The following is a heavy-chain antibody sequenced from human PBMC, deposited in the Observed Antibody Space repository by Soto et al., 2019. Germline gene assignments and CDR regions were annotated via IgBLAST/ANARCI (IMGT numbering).Heavy chain of an antibody. CDR2: INLNGGIT. J-gene: IGHJ4*02. CDR3: ATSVNSAMAFDY. D-gene: IGHD5-18*01. Sequence: ASVKVSCRASGYTFTHYYIHWVLQAPGQGLEWMGIINLNGGITTYAQKFRAGFSMTRDTSTSTVYLELSSLRSEDSAVYYCATSVNSAMAFDYWGQGTLVTVSS. V-gene: IGHV1-46*01. CDR1: GYTFTHYY.